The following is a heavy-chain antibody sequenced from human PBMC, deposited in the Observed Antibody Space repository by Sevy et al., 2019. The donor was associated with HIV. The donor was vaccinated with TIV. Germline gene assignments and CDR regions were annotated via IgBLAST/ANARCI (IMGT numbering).Heavy chain of an antibody. Sequence: SETLSLTCTVSGGSISSGGYYWSWIRQHPGKGLEWIGYIYYSGSTYYNPSLKSRVTISVDTSKNQFSLKLRSVTAADTAVYYCARENIVLVPAAQYYYYGMDVWGQGTTVTVSS. D-gene: IGHD2-2*01. V-gene: IGHV4-31*03. CDR3: ARENIVLVPAAQYYYYGMDV. CDR1: GGSISSGGYY. J-gene: IGHJ6*02. CDR2: IYYSGST.